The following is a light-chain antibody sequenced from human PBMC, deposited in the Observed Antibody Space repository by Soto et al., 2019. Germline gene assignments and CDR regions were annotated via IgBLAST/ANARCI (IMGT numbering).Light chain of an antibody. V-gene: IGLV2-14*01. CDR1: SSDVGGYNY. Sequence: QSVLTQPASVSGSPGQSITISCTGTSSDVGGYNYVSWYQQHPGKAPKLMIYEVSNRPSGVSNRFSGSKSGNTASLTISGLQAEDEADYYCSSYTSSSTPRHVVFGGGTKLTVL. CDR2: EVS. CDR3: SSYTSSSTPRHVV. J-gene: IGLJ2*01.